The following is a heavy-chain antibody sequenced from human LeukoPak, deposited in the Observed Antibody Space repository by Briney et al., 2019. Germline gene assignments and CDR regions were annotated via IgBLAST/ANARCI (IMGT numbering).Heavy chain of an antibody. J-gene: IGHJ3*02. CDR1: GFTFGGYA. CDR3: AKDDLRYSYGNDAFDI. D-gene: IGHD5-18*01. Sequence: GGSLRLSCAASGFTFGGYAMNWVRQAPGKGLEWVSGISWSSGSICYADSVKGRFTISRDNAKNSLYLQMNSLRAEDTALYYCAKDDLRYSYGNDAFDIWGQGTMVTVSS. CDR2: ISWSSGSI. V-gene: IGHV3-9*01.